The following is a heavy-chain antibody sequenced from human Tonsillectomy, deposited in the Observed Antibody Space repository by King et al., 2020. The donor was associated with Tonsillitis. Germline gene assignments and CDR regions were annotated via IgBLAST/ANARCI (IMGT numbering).Heavy chain of an antibody. V-gene: IGHV4-34*01. CDR1: GGSFSGYY. Sequence: VQLPQWGAGLLKPSETLSLTCAVYGGSFSGYYWSWIRQPPGKGLEWIGEINHSGSTNYNPSLKSRVTVSVDTSKNQFSLKLSSVTAADTAVYYCARGRSRRDWFDPWGQGTLVPVSS. J-gene: IGHJ5*02. CDR2: INHSGST. CDR3: ARGRSRRDWFDP.